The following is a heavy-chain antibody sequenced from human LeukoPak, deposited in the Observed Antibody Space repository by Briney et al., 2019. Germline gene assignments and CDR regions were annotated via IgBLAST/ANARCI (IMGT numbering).Heavy chain of an antibody. CDR3: ARGKGEWLLSYYFDY. CDR1: GGTFSSYA. V-gene: IGHV1-69*04. D-gene: IGHD3-3*01. J-gene: IGHJ4*02. Sequence: SVKVSCKVSGGTFSSYAISWVRQAPGQGLEWMGRIIPILGIANYAQKFQGRVTITADKSTSTAYMELSSLRSEDTAVYYCARGKGEWLLSYYFDYWGQGTLVTVSS. CDR2: IIPILGIA.